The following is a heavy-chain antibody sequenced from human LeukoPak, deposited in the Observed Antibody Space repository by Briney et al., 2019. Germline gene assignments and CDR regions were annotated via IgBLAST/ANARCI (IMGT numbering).Heavy chain of an antibody. CDR1: GGSISSSSYY. Sequence: SETLSLTCTVSGGSISSSSYYWGWIRQPPGKGLVWLGSIYYSGSTYYNPSLKSRVTISVDTSKNQFSLKLSSVTAADTAVYYCARQDYVWGSYRYRYYFDYWGQGTLVTVSS. V-gene: IGHV4-39*01. D-gene: IGHD3-16*02. CDR2: IYYSGST. J-gene: IGHJ4*02. CDR3: ARQDYVWGSYRYRYYFDY.